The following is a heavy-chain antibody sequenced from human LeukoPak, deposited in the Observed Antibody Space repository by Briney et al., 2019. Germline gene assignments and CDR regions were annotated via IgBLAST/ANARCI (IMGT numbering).Heavy chain of an antibody. D-gene: IGHD4-17*01. J-gene: IGHJ1*01. V-gene: IGHV3-21*04. CDR3: VRDFSTVTTAYLHH. Sequence: PGGSLRLSCAASGFTFSNYSMKWVRQAPGKGLEWVSSISSSSRHIYYADSVKGRFTIFRDDAKNSLFLQMDSLRVEDTAMYYCVRDFSTVTTAYLHHWGQGTLLTVSS. CDR2: ISSSSRHI. CDR1: GFTFSNYS.